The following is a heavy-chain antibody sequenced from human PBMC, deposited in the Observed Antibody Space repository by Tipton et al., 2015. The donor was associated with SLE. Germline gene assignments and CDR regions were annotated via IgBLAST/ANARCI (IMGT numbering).Heavy chain of an antibody. CDR3: VSGGVTTVTLLDYYTMDV. J-gene: IGHJ6*02. Sequence: TLSLTCAVSGGSISSSHWWSWVRQSPGKGLEWIGYIYDSESTKYNPSLKSRVTISMDTPKIQFSLKLSSVTAADTAVYYCVSGGVTTVTLLDYYTMDVWGQGTTVTVSS. CDR1: GGSISSSHW. V-gene: IGHV4-4*02. CDR2: IYDSEST. D-gene: IGHD4-11*01.